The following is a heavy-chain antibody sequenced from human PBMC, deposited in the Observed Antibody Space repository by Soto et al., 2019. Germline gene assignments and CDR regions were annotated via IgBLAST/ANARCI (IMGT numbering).Heavy chain of an antibody. V-gene: IGHV2-5*02. Sequence: QITLKESGPTLVKPTQTLTLTCTFSGFSLSTSGVGVGWIRQPPGKALEWLALIYWDDDKRYSPSLKSRLTIPKATPKNPVVLKMTNMDPVETAKYFRAPRIYYRDYSSGWYGGGGLNWFDPWGQGTLVTVSS. CDR3: APRIYYRDYSSGWYGGGGLNWFDP. J-gene: IGHJ5*02. CDR1: GFSLSTSGVG. CDR2: IYWDDDK. D-gene: IGHD6-13*01.